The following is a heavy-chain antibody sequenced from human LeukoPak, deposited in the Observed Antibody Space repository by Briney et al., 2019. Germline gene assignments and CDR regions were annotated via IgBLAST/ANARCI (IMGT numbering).Heavy chain of an antibody. Sequence: GGALRLSCAASGFTPSSYYTTWVRPAPGKGVEWGSVIYSGGSTYYADSVKGRVAISRDNSNNTVFLQMNIVRAEDAAVYYCARSYSNLLFGMDVWGQGTTVTVSS. D-gene: IGHD4-11*01. CDR3: ARSYSNLLFGMDV. V-gene: IGHV3-66*01. J-gene: IGHJ6*02. CDR1: GFTPSSYY. CDR2: IYSGGST.